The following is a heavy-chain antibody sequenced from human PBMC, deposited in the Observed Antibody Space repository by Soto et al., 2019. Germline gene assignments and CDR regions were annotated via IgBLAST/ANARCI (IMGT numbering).Heavy chain of an antibody. CDR1: GGSISRGDYY. CDR2: IYYSGST. Sequence: QVQLQESGPGLVKPSQTLSLTCTVSGGSISRGDYYWSWIRQPPGKGLEWIGYIYYSGSTYYNPSLKSRVTISVDTSKNQFSLKLSSVTAADTAVYYCARRPQDCSGGRCYLYFHHWGQGTLVTVSS. V-gene: IGHV4-30-4*01. D-gene: IGHD2-15*01. J-gene: IGHJ1*01. CDR3: ARRPQDCSGGRCYLYFHH.